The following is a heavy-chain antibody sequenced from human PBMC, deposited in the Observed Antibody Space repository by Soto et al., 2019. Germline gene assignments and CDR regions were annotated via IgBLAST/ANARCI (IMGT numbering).Heavy chain of an antibody. J-gene: IGHJ6*03. D-gene: IGHD1-20*01. CDR3: AREGPVSITGNYYYYYYMDV. V-gene: IGHV3-66*01. CDR1: GFTVSSNY. CDR2: IYSGGST. Sequence: GGSLRLSCAASGFTVSSNYMSWVRQAPGKGLEWVSVIYSGGSTYYADSVKGRFTISRDNSKNTLYLQMNSLRAEDTAVYYCAREGPVSITGNYYYYYYMDVWGKGTTVTVSS.